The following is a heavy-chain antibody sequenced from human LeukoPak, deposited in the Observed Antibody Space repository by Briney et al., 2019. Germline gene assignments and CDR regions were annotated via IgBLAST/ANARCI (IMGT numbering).Heavy chain of an antibody. Sequence: PGGSLRLSCAASGFTFSSYAMHWVRQVPGKGLEWVAFTSSDGNDKYYTDSVKGRFTISRDNSKNTLYLQMNSLSAEDAAVYYCAREPRGFHCTTASCFHFDYWGQGTLVTVSS. V-gene: IGHV3-30*04. D-gene: IGHD2-2*01. CDR3: AREPRGFHCTTASCFHFDY. J-gene: IGHJ4*02. CDR1: GFTFSSYA. CDR2: TSSDGNDK.